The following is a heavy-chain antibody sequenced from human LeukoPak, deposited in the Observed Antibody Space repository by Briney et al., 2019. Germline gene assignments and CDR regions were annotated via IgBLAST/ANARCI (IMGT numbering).Heavy chain of an antibody. CDR3: ARVSYNYDSSGYNQY. CDR2: INPNSGGT. J-gene: IGHJ4*02. D-gene: IGHD3-22*01. CDR1: GYTFTGYY. V-gene: IGHV1-2*02. Sequence: ASVKVSCKASGYTFTGYYMHWVRQAPGQGLEWMGWINPNSGGTNYAQKFQGRVTMTRDTSISTAYMELSRLRSDDTAVYYCARVSYNYDSSGYNQYWGQGTLVTVSS.